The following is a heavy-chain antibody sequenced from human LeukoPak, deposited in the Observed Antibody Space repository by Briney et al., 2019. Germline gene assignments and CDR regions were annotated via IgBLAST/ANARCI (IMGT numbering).Heavy chain of an antibody. CDR1: GFTFSIHE. V-gene: IGHV3-48*03. J-gene: IGHJ5*02. CDR3: ARDVWFDP. CDR2: ISSGGSTI. Sequence: PGGSLRLSCAASGFTFSIHEMNWVRQPPGKGLEWVSYISSGGSTIYYADSVKGRFTVSRDNAKNSLYLQMNSLRAEDTALYYCARDVWFDPWGQGTLVTVSS.